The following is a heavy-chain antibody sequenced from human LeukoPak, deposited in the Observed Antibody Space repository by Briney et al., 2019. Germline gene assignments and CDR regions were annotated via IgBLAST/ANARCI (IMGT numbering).Heavy chain of an antibody. CDR3: ARRRYYYYGMDV. CDR1: GGSISSYY. CDR2: IYYSGST. Sequence: SETLSLTCTVSGGSISSYYWSWIRQPPGKGLEWNGYIYYSGSTNYNPSLKSRVTISVDTFKNQFSLKLSSVTAADTAVYYCARRRYYYYGMDVWGQGTTVTVSS. J-gene: IGHJ6*02. V-gene: IGHV4-59*08.